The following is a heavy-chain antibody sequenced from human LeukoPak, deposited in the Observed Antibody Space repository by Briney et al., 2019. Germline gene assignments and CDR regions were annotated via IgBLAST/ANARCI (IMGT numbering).Heavy chain of an antibody. CDR1: GFTFSSYA. Sequence: GGSLRLSCAASGFTFSSYAMSWVRQAPGKGLEWVSAISGSGGSTYYADSMKGRFTISRDNSKNTLYLQMNSLRAEDTAVYYCAKDLYYDFWSGYSTYYYYGMDVWGQGTTVTVSS. V-gene: IGHV3-23*01. J-gene: IGHJ6*02. CDR2: ISGSGGST. D-gene: IGHD3-3*01. CDR3: AKDLYYDFWSGYSTYYYYGMDV.